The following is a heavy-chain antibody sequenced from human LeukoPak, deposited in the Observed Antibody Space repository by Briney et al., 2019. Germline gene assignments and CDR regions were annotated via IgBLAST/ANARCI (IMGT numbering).Heavy chain of an antibody. Sequence: PSETLSLTCTVSGDSISTGGYYWSWIRQHPGGGLEWIGYIYFSGNTYYNPSLKGRVTISVDISKNHFSLKLTSVTAADTAVYFCARVNYYDSSGHFANFDYWGQGTLVTVSS. V-gene: IGHV4-31*03. CDR3: ARVNYYDSSGHFANFDY. D-gene: IGHD3-22*01. J-gene: IGHJ4*02. CDR1: GDSISTGGYY. CDR2: IYFSGNT.